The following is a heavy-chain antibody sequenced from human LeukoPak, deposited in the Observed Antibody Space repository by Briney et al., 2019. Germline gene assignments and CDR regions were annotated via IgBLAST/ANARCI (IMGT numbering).Heavy chain of an antibody. V-gene: IGHV4-34*01. J-gene: IGHJ6*03. CDR2: INHSGST. D-gene: IGHD2-2*01. CDR1: GGSFSGYY. Sequence: PSETLSLTCAVYGGSFSGYYWSWIRHPPGKGLEWIGEINHSGSTNYNPSLKSRVTISVDSSKNQFSLKLSSVTAADTAVYYCARLVSDIVVVPAAIYYYYYYMDVWGKGTTVTVSS. CDR3: ARLVSDIVVVPAAIYYYYYYMDV.